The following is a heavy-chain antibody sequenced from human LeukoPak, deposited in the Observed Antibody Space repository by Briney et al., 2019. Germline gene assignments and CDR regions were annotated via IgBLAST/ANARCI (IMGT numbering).Heavy chain of an antibody. CDR3: ARGPTYGQDFDF. CDR1: ALTLVISW. D-gene: IGHD3-10*01. V-gene: IGHV3-7*01. Sequence: RGGSLRLSCAPSALTLVISWMTWVRQAPGKRLEWVASLREDGSEKTYVDSVKVRFPNSRDNARNSLLLQMDLLRPDDTAGYYWARGPTYGQDFDFWGQGTRVTVSS. CDR2: LREDGSEK. J-gene: IGHJ4*02.